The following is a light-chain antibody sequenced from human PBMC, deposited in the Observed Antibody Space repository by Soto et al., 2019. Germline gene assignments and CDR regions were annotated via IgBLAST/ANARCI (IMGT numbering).Light chain of an antibody. V-gene: IGKV4-1*01. CDR3: QQYNTAPWT. CDR1: QSVLYSSNNKNY. Sequence: DIVMTQSPDSLAVSLGERATINCKSSQSVLYSSNNKNYLAWYQQKPGQPPKLLIYWASTRESGVPDRFSGSGSGTDFTLTISSLQAEDVAVYYCQQYNTAPWTFGRGTTVEI. J-gene: IGKJ1*01. CDR2: WAS.